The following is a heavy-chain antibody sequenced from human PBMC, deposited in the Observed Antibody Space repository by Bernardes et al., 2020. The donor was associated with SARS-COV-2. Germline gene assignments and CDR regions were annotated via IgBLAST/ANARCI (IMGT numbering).Heavy chain of an antibody. CDR3: AKSVVVVAATLAGMDV. CDR1: GFTFSSYA. CDR2: ISGSGGST. J-gene: IGHJ6*02. D-gene: IGHD2-15*01. Sequence: GGSLRLSCAASGFTFSSYAMSWVRQAPGQGLEWVSGISGSGGSTQYADSVKGRFTISRDKSKNTLFLQMNSLRVEDTAVYYCAKSVVVVAATLAGMDVWGQGTTVTVSS. V-gene: IGHV3-23*01.